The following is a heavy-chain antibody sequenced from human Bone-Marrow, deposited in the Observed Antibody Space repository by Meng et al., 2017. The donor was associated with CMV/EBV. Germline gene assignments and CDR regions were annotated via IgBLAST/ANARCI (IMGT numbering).Heavy chain of an antibody. Sequence: ASVKVSCKASGYTFTGYYMHWVRQAPGQGLEWMGWINPNSGGTNYAQKFQGRVTMTRDTSISTAYMELSRLRSDDTAVYYCARDGHPPSSTSCYIDDYWGQGTLVTVSS. CDR3: ARDGHPPSSTSCYIDDY. CDR1: GYTFTGYY. CDR2: INPNSGGT. D-gene: IGHD2-2*02. V-gene: IGHV1-2*02. J-gene: IGHJ4*02.